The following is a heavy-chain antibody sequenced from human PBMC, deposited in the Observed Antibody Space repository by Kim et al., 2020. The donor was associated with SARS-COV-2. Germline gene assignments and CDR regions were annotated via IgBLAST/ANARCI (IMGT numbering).Heavy chain of an antibody. V-gene: IGHV3-21*01. CDR2: I. Sequence: IYYADSVQGRFTISRDNAKNSLYLKMNSLRAEDTAVYYCARASGYYYMDVWGKGTTVTVSS. J-gene: IGHJ6*03. D-gene: IGHD7-27*01. CDR3: ARASGYYYMDV.